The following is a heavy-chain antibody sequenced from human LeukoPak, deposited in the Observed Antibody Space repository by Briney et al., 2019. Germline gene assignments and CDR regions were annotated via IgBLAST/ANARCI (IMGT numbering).Heavy chain of an antibody. D-gene: IGHD3-22*01. CDR2: MNPNSGNT. J-gene: IGHJ5*02. CDR1: GYTFTSYD. Sequence: ASVKVSCKASGYTFTSYDINWVRQATGRGLEWMGWMNPNSGNTGYAQKFQGRVTMTRNTSISTAYMELSSLRSEDTAVYYCARPDYYDSSGDPGFDPWGQGTLVTVSS. CDR3: ARPDYYDSSGDPGFDP. V-gene: IGHV1-8*01.